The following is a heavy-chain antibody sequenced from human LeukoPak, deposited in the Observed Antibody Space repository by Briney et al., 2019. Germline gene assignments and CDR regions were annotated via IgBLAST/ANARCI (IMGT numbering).Heavy chain of an antibody. CDR1: GFTFSSYE. Sequence: GGSLRLSCAASGFTFSSYEMNWVRQAPGKGLEWVSYISSSGGSTYYADSVEGRFTISRDNSRNTLYLQMNSLRAEDTAVYYCARHLLWFGELSGGFDYWGQGTLVTVSS. CDR2: ISSSGGST. D-gene: IGHD3-10*01. V-gene: IGHV3-48*03. CDR3: ARHLLWFGELSGGFDY. J-gene: IGHJ4*02.